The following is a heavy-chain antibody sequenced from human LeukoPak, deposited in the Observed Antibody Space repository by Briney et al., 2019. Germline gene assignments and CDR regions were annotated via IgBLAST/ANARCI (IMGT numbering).Heavy chain of an antibody. Sequence: GGSLRLSCAASGFTFDDFDDYGMSWVRQAPGKGLEWVAGMSGGGGGTSYADSVKGRFTISRDNPKNTLYLQMNNLRAEDTAVYFCAKRGVVIRVILVGFHKEAYYFDSWGQGALVTVSS. CDR1: GFTFDDFDDYG. J-gene: IGHJ4*02. V-gene: IGHV3-23*01. D-gene: IGHD2-21*01. CDR2: MSGGGGGT. CDR3: AKRGVVIRVILVGFHKEAYYFDS.